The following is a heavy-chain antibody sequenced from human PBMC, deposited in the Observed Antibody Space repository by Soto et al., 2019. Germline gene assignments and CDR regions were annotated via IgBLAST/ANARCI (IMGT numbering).Heavy chain of an antibody. J-gene: IGHJ6*02. CDR3: ARPTTYYDILTGYYSYYGMDV. D-gene: IGHD3-9*01. V-gene: IGHV4-39*01. CDR1: GGSISSSSYY. CDR2: IYYSGST. Sequence: SDTLSRTCTVPGGSISSSSYYWGWIRQPPGKGLEWIGSIYYSGSTYYNPSLKSRVTISVDTSKNQFSLKLSSVTAADTAVYYCARPTTYYDILTGYYSYYGMDVWGQGTTVTVSS.